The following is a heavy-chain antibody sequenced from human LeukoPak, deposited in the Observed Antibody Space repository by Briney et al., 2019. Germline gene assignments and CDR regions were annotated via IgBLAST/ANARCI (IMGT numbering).Heavy chain of an antibody. CDR3: ARVELAPYYYYMDV. V-gene: IGHV3-48*03. J-gene: IGHJ6*03. Sequence: PGGSLRLSCAASGFSIRSYEINWVRQAPGEGLEWVSYISSSGTTIYYADSVKGRFTISRDNAKNSLYLQMNSLRAEDTAVYYCARVELAPYYYYMDVWGKGTTVTVSS. D-gene: IGHD1-7*01. CDR1: GFSIRSYE. CDR2: ISSSGTTI.